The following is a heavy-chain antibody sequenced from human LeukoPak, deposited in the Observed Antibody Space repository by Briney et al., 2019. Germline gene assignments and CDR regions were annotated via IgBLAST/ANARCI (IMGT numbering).Heavy chain of an antibody. V-gene: IGHV1-2*02. J-gene: IGHJ3*02. CDR1: GYTFTGYY. D-gene: IGHD2-15*01. Sequence: ASVKVSRKASGYTFTGYYMHWVRQAPGQGLEWMGWINPNSGGTNYAQKFQGRVTMTRDTSISTAYMELSRLRSDDTAVYYCAREEVVVAATNAFDIWGQGTMVTVSS. CDR2: INPNSGGT. CDR3: AREEVVVAATNAFDI.